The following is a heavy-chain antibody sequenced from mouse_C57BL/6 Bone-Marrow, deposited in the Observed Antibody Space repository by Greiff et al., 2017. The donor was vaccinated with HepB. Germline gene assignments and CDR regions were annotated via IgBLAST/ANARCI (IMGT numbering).Heavy chain of an antibody. CDR2: IYPGDGDT. Sequence: VQLQQSGPELVKPGASVEISCKASGYAFSSSWMNWVKQRPGKGLEWIGRIYPGDGDTNYNGKFKGKATLTADKSSSTAYMQLSSLTSEDSAVYFCARWGAMDYWGQGTSVTVSS. V-gene: IGHV1-82*01. CDR1: GYAFSSSW. CDR3: ARWGAMDY. J-gene: IGHJ4*01.